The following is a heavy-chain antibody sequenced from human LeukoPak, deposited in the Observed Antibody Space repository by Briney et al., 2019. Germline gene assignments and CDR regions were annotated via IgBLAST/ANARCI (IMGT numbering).Heavy chain of an antibody. Sequence: ASVKVSCKASGYTFTSYYMHWVRQAPGQGLEWMGWINPNSGGTNYAQKFQGGVTMTRDTSISTAYMELSRLRSDDTAVYYCARPSGSYYYYYYMDVWGKGTTVTVSS. J-gene: IGHJ6*03. D-gene: IGHD1-26*01. V-gene: IGHV1-2*02. CDR1: GYTFTSYY. CDR2: INPNSGGT. CDR3: ARPSGSYYYYYYMDV.